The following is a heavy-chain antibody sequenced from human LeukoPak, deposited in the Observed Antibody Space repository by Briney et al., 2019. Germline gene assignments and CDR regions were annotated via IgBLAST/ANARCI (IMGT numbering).Heavy chain of an antibody. D-gene: IGHD1-26*01. Sequence: ASVKVSCKVSGYTLTELSMHWVRQAPGKGLEWMGGLDPEDGETIYAQKFQGRVTMTEDTSTDTAYMELRSLRSDDTAVYYCARVYGWELLKGGYFDYWGQGTLVTVSS. CDR1: GYTLTELS. CDR3: ARVYGWELLKGGYFDY. V-gene: IGHV1-24*01. J-gene: IGHJ4*02. CDR2: LDPEDGET.